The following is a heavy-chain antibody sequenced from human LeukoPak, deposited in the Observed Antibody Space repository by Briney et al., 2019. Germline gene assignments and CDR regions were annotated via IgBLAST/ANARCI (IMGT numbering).Heavy chain of an antibody. CDR1: GFTFSSYG. J-gene: IGHJ6*03. V-gene: IGHV3-30*03. Sequence: PGRSLRLSCAASGFTFSSYGMHWVRQAPGKGLEWVAVISYDGSNKYYADSVKGRFTISRDNAKNSLYLQMNSLRVEDTAVYYCARDATTELGTVYMDVWGKGTTVTISS. CDR3: ARDATTELGTVYMDV. D-gene: IGHD4-17*01. CDR2: ISYDGSNK.